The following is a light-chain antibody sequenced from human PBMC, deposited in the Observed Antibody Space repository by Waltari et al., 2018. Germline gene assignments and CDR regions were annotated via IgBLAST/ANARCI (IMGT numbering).Light chain of an antibody. J-gene: IGKJ2*01. V-gene: IGKV3-15*01. CDR2: GAS. CDR1: QSVSNN. CDR3: QQYNNWPYT. Sequence: ETVMTQSTATLSVSPGERATLSCRASQSVSNNLAWYQQKPGQAPRLLIYGASTRATGIPARFSGSGSGTEFTLTISSLQSEDFAVYYCQQYNNWPYTFGQGTKLEI.